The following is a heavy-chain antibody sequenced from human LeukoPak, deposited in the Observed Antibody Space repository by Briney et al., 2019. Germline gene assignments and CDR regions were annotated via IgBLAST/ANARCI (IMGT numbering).Heavy chain of an antibody. J-gene: IGHJ4*02. V-gene: IGHV3-30*18. CDR1: GFTFSSYG. CDR2: ISYDGSNK. D-gene: IGHD3-10*01. Sequence: PGRSLRLSCAASGFTFSSYGMHWVRQAPGKGLEWVAVISYDGSNKYYADSVKGRFTISRDNSKNTLCLQMNSLRAEDTAVYYCAKDATVLLWFGELGPWDYWGQGTLVTVSS. CDR3: AKDATVLLWFGELGPWDY.